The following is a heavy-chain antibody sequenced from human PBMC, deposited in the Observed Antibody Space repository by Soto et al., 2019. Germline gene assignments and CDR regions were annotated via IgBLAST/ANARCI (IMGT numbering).Heavy chain of an antibody. CDR2: ISYDGSNK. D-gene: IGHD6-19*01. V-gene: IGHV3-30*03. J-gene: IGHJ4*02. Sequence: QVQLVESGGGVVQPGRSLRLSCAASGFTFSSYGMYWVRQAPGKGLEWVAVISYDGSNKYYADSVKGRFTISRDNSKNTLYLQMNSLRAEDTAVYYCARGSSGWYLGGYYFDYWGQGTLVTVSS. CDR1: GFTFSSYG. CDR3: ARGSSGWYLGGYYFDY.